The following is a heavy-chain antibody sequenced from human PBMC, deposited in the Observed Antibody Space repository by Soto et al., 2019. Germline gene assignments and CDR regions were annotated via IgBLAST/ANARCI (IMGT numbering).Heavy chain of an antibody. CDR1: GYTFTSYG. V-gene: IGHV1-18*01. D-gene: IGHD6-25*01. CDR2: ISAYNGNT. CDR3: ARSGIAAATVYYYYYGMDV. Sequence: ASVKVSCKASGYTFTSYGISWVRQAPGQGLEWMEWISAYNGNTNYAQKFQGRVTITADESTSTAYMELSSLRSEDTAVYYCARSGIAAATVYYYYYGMDVWGQGTTVTVSS. J-gene: IGHJ6*02.